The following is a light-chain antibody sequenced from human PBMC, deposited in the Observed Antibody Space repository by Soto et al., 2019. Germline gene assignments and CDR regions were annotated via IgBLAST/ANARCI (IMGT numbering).Light chain of an antibody. Sequence: QSVLTQPPSASGTPGQRVTISCSGGRSNIGSNYAFWHQQFPGTTPKLFIFRNTQRPSGVPDRFSGSKSGTSASLTISGLRSEDDATYYCAAWDENLRSVVFGGGTQLTVL. J-gene: IGLJ3*02. V-gene: IGLV1-47*01. CDR1: RSNIGSNY. CDR2: RNT. CDR3: AAWDENLRSVV.